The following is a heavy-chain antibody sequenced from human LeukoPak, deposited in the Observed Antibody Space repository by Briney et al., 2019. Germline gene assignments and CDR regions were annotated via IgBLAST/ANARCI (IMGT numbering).Heavy chain of an antibody. CDR3: ARGLRINYYYYGMDV. CDR1: GYTFTSCG. Sequence: ASVKVSCKASGYTFTSCGISWARQAPGQGLEWMGWISAYNGNTNYAQKLQGRVTMTTDTSTSTAYMELRSLRSDDTAVYYCARGLRINYYYYGMDVWGQGTTVTVSS. D-gene: IGHD2-15*01. CDR2: ISAYNGNT. V-gene: IGHV1-18*01. J-gene: IGHJ6*02.